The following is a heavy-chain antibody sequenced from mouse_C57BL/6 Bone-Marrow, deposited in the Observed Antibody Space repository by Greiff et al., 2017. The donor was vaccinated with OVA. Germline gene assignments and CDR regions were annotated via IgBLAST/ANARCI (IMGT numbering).Heavy chain of an antibody. CDR1: GYTFTDYY. CDR2: INPYNGGT. D-gene: IGHD1-1*01. Sequence: VQLQQSGPVLVKPGASVKMSCKASGYTFTDYYMNWVKQSHGKSLEWIGVINPYNGGTSYNQKFKGKATLTVDKSSSTAYMELNSLTSEDSAVYYCARGDYGRGFAYWGQGTLVTVSA. CDR3: ARGDYGRGFAY. J-gene: IGHJ3*01. V-gene: IGHV1-19*01.